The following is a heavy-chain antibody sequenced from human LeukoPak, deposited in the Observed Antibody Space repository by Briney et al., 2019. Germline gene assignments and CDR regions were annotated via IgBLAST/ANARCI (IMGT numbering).Heavy chain of an antibody. V-gene: IGHV4-4*07. J-gene: IGHJ6*02. CDR1: GGSIGDYY. Sequence: SETLSLTCTVSGGSIGDYYWSWIRRPAGKGLEWIGRIYTSGSTNYNPSLKSRVTMSVDTSKNQFPLKLSSVTAADTAVYYCARTSGWYYYGMDVWGQGTTVTVSS. CDR3: ARTSGWYYYGMDV. D-gene: IGHD6-19*01. CDR2: IYTSGST.